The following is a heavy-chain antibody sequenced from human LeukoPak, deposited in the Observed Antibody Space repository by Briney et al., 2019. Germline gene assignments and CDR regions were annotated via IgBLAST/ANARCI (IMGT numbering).Heavy chain of an antibody. CDR1: GGSISSGSYS. V-gene: IGHV4-31*03. Sequence: SETLSLTCTVSGGSISSGSYSWNWIRQHPGKGLEWIGYIFHSGNIYYNPSLKSRVTISVDTSKNQFSLKLSPVTAADTAVYYCARKLGVVTAIPHFDYWGQGALVTVSS. J-gene: IGHJ4*02. D-gene: IGHD2-21*02. CDR3: ARKLGVVTAIPHFDY. CDR2: IFHSGNI.